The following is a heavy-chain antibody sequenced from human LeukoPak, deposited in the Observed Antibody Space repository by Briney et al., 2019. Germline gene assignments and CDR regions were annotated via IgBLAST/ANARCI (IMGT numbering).Heavy chain of an antibody. J-gene: IGHJ4*02. CDR1: GFTFRNFA. D-gene: IGHD3-10*01. CDR3: AKGSFALGSGCSD. V-gene: IGHV3-33*03. Sequence: GRSLRLSCAASGFTFRNFAMHWVRQAPGKGLEWVSVIWYDGSNKYYADSVKGRFTTSRDNSENTLYLQMNGLRVEDTAVYYCAKGSFALGSGCSDWGQGTLVTVSS. CDR2: IWYDGSNK.